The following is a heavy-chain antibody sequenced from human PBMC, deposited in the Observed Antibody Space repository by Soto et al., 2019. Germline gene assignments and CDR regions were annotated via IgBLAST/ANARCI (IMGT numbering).Heavy chain of an antibody. CDR3: VRGPSHGAFDI. CDR2: ISPDGNNA. J-gene: IGHJ3*02. CDR1: GSTFSSYD. V-gene: IGHV3-30-3*01. Sequence: WGSLRLSCAASGSTFSSYDIHWVRQAPGKGLEWVAHISPDGNNAYYADSVKGRFTISRDNARNTVYLQVNSLRPEDAAVYHCVRGPSHGAFDIWGQGTLVTVAS.